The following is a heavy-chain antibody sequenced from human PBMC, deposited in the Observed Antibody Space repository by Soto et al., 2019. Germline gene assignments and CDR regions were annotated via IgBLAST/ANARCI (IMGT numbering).Heavy chain of an antibody. Sequence: QVQLVQSGAEVKKPGASVKVSCKASGYTFTSYAMHWVRQAPGQRLEWMGWINAGNGNTKYSQKFQGRVTITRDTSASTAYMELSSLRSEDTAVYYCARARGDDSWSGYYIPVFDYWGQGTLVTVSS. V-gene: IGHV1-3*01. J-gene: IGHJ4*02. D-gene: IGHD3-3*01. CDR3: ARARGDDSWSGYYIPVFDY. CDR2: INAGNGNT. CDR1: GYTFTSYA.